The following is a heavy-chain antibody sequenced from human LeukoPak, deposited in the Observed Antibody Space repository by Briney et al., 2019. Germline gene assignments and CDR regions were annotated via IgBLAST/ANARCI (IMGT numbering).Heavy chain of an antibody. D-gene: IGHD1-26*01. J-gene: IGHJ3*02. CDR3: ARTILWDRAFDI. V-gene: IGHV4-4*08. Sequence: TSETLSLTCTVSGGSISSYYWSWIRQPPGKGREWIGYMYSSGSTNYNPSLKSRITISADTSKNQFSLKLTSVTAADTAVYYCARTILWDRAFDIWGQGTMVTVSS. CDR1: GGSISSYY. CDR2: MYSSGST.